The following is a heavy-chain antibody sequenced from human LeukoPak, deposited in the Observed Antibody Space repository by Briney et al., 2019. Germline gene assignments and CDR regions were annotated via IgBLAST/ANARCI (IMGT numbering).Heavy chain of an antibody. CDR1: GFTFSSYA. D-gene: IGHD1-26*01. V-gene: IGHV3-23*01. CDR3: ARNLNSGSYYYFDY. Sequence: GGSLRLSCAASGFTFSSYAMSWVRQAPGKGLEWVSAIHSGGADTYYADSVKGRFTISRDNSKNTLSLQMNSLRPEDTALYYCARNLNSGSYYYFDYWGQGTLVTVSS. J-gene: IGHJ4*02. CDR2: IHSGGADT.